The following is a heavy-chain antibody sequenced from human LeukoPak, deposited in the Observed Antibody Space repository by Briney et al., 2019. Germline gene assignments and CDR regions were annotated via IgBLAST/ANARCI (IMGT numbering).Heavy chain of an antibody. Sequence: SETLSLTCTVSGGSISSYYWSWIRQPPGKGLEWIGYIYTSGSTNYNPSLKSRVTISVDTSKNQFSLKLSSVTAADTAVYYCARGPLDYDILTGYSDWGQGTLVTVSS. D-gene: IGHD3-9*01. CDR3: ARGPLDYDILTGYSD. CDR1: GGSISSYY. V-gene: IGHV4-4*09. J-gene: IGHJ1*01. CDR2: IYTSGST.